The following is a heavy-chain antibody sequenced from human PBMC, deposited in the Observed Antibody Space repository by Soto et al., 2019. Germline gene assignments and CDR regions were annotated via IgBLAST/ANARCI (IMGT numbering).Heavy chain of an antibody. CDR2: INAGNGKT. V-gene: IGHV1-3*01. D-gene: IGHD5-18*01. CDR1: GYTFTDYA. J-gene: IGHJ4*02. CDR3: AREDVDTAMALQK. Sequence: ASVKVSCKASGYTFTDYAIHWVRQAPGQRLEWMGWINAGNGKTKYSQNFQGRVTITRDTSASIAYMEVNSLRSEDTAVYYCAREDVDTAMALQKWGQGTLVTVSS.